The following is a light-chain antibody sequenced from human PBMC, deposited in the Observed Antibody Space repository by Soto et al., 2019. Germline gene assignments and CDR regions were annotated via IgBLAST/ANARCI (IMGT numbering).Light chain of an antibody. Sequence: QSVLTQPASVSGPPGQSITTSCTGTSSDVGGYNYVSWSQQHPGKAPQLMIYEVSNRPSGVSNRFSGSKSGNTASLTISGLQAEDEADYYCSSYTSSSTYVFGTGTKVTVL. J-gene: IGLJ1*01. CDR2: EVS. V-gene: IGLV2-14*01. CDR1: SSDVGGYNY. CDR3: SSYTSSSTYV.